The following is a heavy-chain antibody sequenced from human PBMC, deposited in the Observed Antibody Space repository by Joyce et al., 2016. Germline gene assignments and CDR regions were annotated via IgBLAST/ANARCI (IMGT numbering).Heavy chain of an antibody. CDR3: ARQEGSIAAPFDF. V-gene: IGHV1-2*02. CDR1: GYRFTGHY. Sequence: QVQLVQSGAEMKKPGASVKVSCKASGYRFTGHYIHWVRQAPGQGLYWMGWINPESGGRKYAQKFQGRVTMTRDTSISTAYMELSRLTSDDTAVYFCARQEGSIAAPFDFWGHGTLVSVSS. D-gene: IGHD6-6*01. CDR2: INPESGGR. J-gene: IGHJ4*01.